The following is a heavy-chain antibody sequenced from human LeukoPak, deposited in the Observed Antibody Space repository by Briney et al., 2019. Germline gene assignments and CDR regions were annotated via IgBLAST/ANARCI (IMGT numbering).Heavy chain of an antibody. Sequence: ASVKVSCKASGYTFTSYYMHWVRQAPGQGLEWMGIINPSGGSTSYAQKFQGRVTMTRDMSTSTDYMELSSLRSEDTAVYYCARDNSMEDSAWWFDPWGQGTLVTVSS. CDR1: GYTFTSYY. J-gene: IGHJ5*02. CDR3: ARDNSMEDSAWWFDP. V-gene: IGHV1-46*01. D-gene: IGHD1-1*01. CDR2: INPSGGST.